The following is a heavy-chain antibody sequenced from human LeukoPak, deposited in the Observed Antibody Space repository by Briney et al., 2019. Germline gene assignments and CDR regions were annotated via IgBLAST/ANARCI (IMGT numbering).Heavy chain of an antibody. CDR3: AKDLRSSGWYHYFDY. V-gene: IGHV3-23*01. CDR2: ISGSGGST. J-gene: IGHJ4*02. CDR1: GFTFSSYA. D-gene: IGHD6-19*01. Sequence: GGSLRLSCAASGFTFSSYAMSWVRQAPGKRLEWVSAISGSGGSTYYADSVKGRFTISRDNSKNTLYLQMNSLRAEDTAVYYCAKDLRSSGWYHYFDYWGQGTLVTVSS.